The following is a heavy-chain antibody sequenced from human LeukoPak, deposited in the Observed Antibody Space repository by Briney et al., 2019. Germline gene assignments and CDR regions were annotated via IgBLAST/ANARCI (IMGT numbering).Heavy chain of an antibody. J-gene: IGHJ4*02. CDR1: GASVRNEY. CDR2: IHYSGSS. CDR3: ARYDRGLFFFDN. D-gene: IGHD1-14*01. V-gene: IGHV4-59*08. Sequence: SETLSLTCTVSGASVRNEYWGWIRQPPGKEGEWIGYIHYSGSSNYHPSLGSRVTISLDTSKNQFSLRLKSVTAADTRMYHCARYDRGLFFFDNWGQGTLVTVSS.